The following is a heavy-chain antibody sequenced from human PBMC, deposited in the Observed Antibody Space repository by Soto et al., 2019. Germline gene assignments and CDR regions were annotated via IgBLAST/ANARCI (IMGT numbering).Heavy chain of an antibody. V-gene: IGHV4-31*03. Sequence: SETLSLTCTVSGGSISSGGYYWSWIRQHPGKGLEWIGYIYYSGSTYYNPSLKSRVTISVDTSKNQFSLKLSSVTAADTAVYYCARLSGSGHHPFDYWGQGTLVTVSS. CDR3: ARLSGSGHHPFDY. CDR2: IYYSGST. D-gene: IGHD3-10*01. CDR1: GGSISSGGYY. J-gene: IGHJ4*02.